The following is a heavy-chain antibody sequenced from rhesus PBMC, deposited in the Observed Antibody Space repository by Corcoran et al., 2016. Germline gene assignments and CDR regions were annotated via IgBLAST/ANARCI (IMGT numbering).Heavy chain of an antibody. J-gene: IGHJ6*01. CDR2: MYSSNGNT. CDR3: AFQSAAGLAYGLDS. CDR1: GRAIRGGSG. Sequence: QVQLQESGPGLLKPSDTLSLTCAVSGRAIRGGSGSGCVRPPPVKGLEWMGCMYSSNGNTYNNPTLKSRVTISTDTSKNQFSLKLSSVTVADTAVYYCAFQSAAGLAYGLDSWGQGVVVTVSS. V-gene: IGHV4S7*01. D-gene: IGHD6-31*01.